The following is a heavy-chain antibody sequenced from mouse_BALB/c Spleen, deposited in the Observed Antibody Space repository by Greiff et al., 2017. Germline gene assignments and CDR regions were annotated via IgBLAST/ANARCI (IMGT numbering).Heavy chain of an antibody. Sequence: VQLQQSGAELMKPGASVKISCKATGYTFSSYWIEWVKQRPGHGLEWIGEILPGSGSTNYNEKFKGKATFTADTSSNTAYMQLSSLTSEDSAVYYCARSGGSSPFDYWGQGTTLTVSS. V-gene: IGHV1-9*01. CDR2: ILPGSGST. D-gene: IGHD1-1*01. CDR3: ARSGGSSPFDY. J-gene: IGHJ2*01. CDR1: GYTFSSYW.